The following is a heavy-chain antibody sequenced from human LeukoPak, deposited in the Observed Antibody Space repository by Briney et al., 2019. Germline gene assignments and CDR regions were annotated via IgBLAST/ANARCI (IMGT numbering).Heavy chain of an antibody. J-gene: IGHJ3*02. CDR3: ARITYYYDSSGYSDAFDI. CDR2: TRNKANSYTT. D-gene: IGHD3-22*01. V-gene: IGHV3-72*01. Sequence: PGGSLRLSCAASGFTFSSYAMSWVRQAPGKGLEWVGRTRNKANSYTTEYAASVKGRFTISRDDSKNSLYLQMNSLKTEDTAVYYCARITYYYDSSGYSDAFDIWGQGTMVTVSS. CDR1: GFTFSSYA.